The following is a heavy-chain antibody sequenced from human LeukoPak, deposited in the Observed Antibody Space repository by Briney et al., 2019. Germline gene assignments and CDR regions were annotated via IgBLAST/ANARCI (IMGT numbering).Heavy chain of an antibody. J-gene: IGHJ4*02. V-gene: IGHV3-21*04. D-gene: IGHD5-18*01. CDR1: GLTFSRCS. Sequence: PGGSLRLSCAASGLTFSRCSMNWVRQAPGKGLEWVSSISSGSSYIYYADSVKGRFTISRDNSKNALYLQMNSLRAEDTAVYYCAKLKWDTAMVVDYWGQGTLVTVSS. CDR3: AKLKWDTAMVVDY. CDR2: ISSGSSYI.